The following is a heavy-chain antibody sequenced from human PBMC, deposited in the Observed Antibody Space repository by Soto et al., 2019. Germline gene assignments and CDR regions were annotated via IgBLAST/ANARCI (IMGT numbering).Heavy chain of an antibody. CDR2: IWYDGSNK. V-gene: IGHV3-33*01. J-gene: IGHJ4*02. Sequence: GGSLSLSCAASGFPFSSYGMHWVRQAPGKGLEWVAVIWYDGSNKYYADSVKGRFTISRDNSKNTLYLQMNSLRAEDTAVYYCAREEAVAGYFDYWGQGTLVTVSS. D-gene: IGHD6-19*01. CDR3: AREEAVAGYFDY. CDR1: GFPFSSYG.